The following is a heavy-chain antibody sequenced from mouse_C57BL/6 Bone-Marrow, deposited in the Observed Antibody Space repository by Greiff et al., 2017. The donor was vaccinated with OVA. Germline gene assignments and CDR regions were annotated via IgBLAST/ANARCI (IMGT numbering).Heavy chain of an antibody. Sequence: VQLQQSGSELRSPGSSVKLSCKDFDSEVFPIAYMSWVRQKPGRGFEWIGGILPSIGRTIYGEKFEDKATLDADTLSNTAYLELNSLTSEDSAIYYCARGDYAAWFAYWGQGTLVTVSA. J-gene: IGHJ3*01. D-gene: IGHD2-4*01. V-gene: IGHV15-2*01. CDR2: ILPSIGRT. CDR3: ARGDYAAWFAY. CDR1: DSEVFPIAY.